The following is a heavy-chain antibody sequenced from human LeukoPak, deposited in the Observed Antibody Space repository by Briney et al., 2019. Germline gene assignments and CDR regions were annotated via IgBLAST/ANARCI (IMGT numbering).Heavy chain of an antibody. J-gene: IGHJ5*02. CDR2: INHSGST. Sequence: TSETLSLTCAVYGGSFSGYYWSWIRQPPGKGLEWIGEINHSGSTNYNPSLKSRVTISVDTSKNQFSLKLSSVTAADTAVYYCARGGTILEWSTNWFDPWGQGTLVTVSS. CDR1: GGSFSGYY. V-gene: IGHV4-34*01. D-gene: IGHD3-3*01. CDR3: ARGGTILEWSTNWFDP.